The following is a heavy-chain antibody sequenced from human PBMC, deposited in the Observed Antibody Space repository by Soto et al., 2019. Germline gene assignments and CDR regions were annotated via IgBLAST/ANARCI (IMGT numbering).Heavy chain of an antibody. J-gene: IGHJ4*02. D-gene: IGHD2-15*01. V-gene: IGHV3-33*01. CDR3: ARDGYCSGGSCYFFDY. CDR1: GFTFSSYG. Sequence: GGSLRLSCAASGFTFSSYGMHWVRQAPGKGLEWVAVIWYDGSNKYYADSVKGRFTISRDNSKNTLYLQMNSLRAEDTAVYYCARDGYCSGGSCYFFDYWGQGTLVTVSS. CDR2: IWYDGSNK.